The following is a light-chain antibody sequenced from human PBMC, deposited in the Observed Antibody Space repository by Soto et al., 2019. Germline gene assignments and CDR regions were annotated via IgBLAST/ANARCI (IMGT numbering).Light chain of an antibody. CDR2: AAS. J-gene: IGKJ5*01. Sequence: DIQMTQSPSSLSASVGDRVTITCRASQTITSYLNWYQQKPGKAPKLLIYAASSLQSGVPSRFSGSGSGTDFTLTISSLQPEDFATYYCQQSFSKFPYTFGQGTRLEI. CDR3: QQSFSKFPYT. CDR1: QTITSY. V-gene: IGKV1-39*01.